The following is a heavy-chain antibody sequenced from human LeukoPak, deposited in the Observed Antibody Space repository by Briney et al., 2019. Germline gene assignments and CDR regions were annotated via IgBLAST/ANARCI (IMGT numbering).Heavy chain of an antibody. V-gene: IGHV3-23*01. D-gene: IGHD3-10*01. Sequence: GGSLRLSCAASGITFSAYSLNWIRKAPGKGLEWVSAISGSGSTYYADSVKGRFTISRDNSKNTLYLQMNSLRVEDTAVYYCAKGGRITMLRGVQRDHYFDYWGQGTLVTVS. J-gene: IGHJ4*02. CDR1: GITFSAYS. CDR3: AKGGRITMLRGVQRDHYFDY. CDR2: ISGSGST.